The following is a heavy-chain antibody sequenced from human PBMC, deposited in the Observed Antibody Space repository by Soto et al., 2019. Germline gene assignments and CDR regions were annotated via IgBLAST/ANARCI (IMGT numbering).Heavy chain of an antibody. J-gene: IGHJ4*02. Sequence: QVQLVESGGGVVQPGRSLRLSCAASGFTFSSYGMHWVRQAPGKGLEWVAVISYDGSNKYYADSVKGRFTISRDNSKNTLYLQMNSLRAEDTAVYYCAKLFPEEGAVAALESDYWGQGTLVTVSS. D-gene: IGHD6-19*01. CDR3: AKLFPEEGAVAALESDY. CDR2: ISYDGSNK. V-gene: IGHV3-30*18. CDR1: GFTFSSYG.